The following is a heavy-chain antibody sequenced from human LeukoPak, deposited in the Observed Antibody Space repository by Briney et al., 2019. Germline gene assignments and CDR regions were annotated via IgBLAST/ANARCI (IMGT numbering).Heavy chain of an antibody. Sequence: GASVKVSCKASGYTFTSYAISWVRQAPGQGLEWMGGIIPIFGTANYAQKFQGRVTITTDESTSTAYMELSSLRSEDTAVYYCARGPGGAAAGSHDAFDIWGQGTMVTVSS. CDR2: IIPIFGTA. V-gene: IGHV1-69*05. J-gene: IGHJ3*02. CDR1: GYTFTSYA. D-gene: IGHD6-13*01. CDR3: ARGPGGAAAGSHDAFDI.